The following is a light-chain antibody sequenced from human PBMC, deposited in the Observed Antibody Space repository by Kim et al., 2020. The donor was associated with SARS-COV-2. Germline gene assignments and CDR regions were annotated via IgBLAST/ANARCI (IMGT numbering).Light chain of an antibody. CDR3: QQYSTWWT. Sequence: SVSPGGGATLSCRASQSVSSNVAWYQQRPGQTPRLLIYGASTRATGIPARFSGSGSGTDFTLTISSLQSEDFAVYYCQQYSTWWTFGQGTKVDIK. V-gene: IGKV3-15*01. CDR1: QSVSSN. J-gene: IGKJ1*01. CDR2: GAS.